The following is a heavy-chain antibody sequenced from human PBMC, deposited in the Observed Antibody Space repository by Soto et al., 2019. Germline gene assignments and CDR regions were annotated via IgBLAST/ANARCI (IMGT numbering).Heavy chain of an antibody. CDR3: AKDRRDYGDSLVNNYFDP. J-gene: IGHJ5*02. V-gene: IGHV3-30*18. Sequence: ESGGGVVQPGTSLRLSCAASGFTFSTYGMHWVRQAPGKGLEWVAVTSHDGSNKFYADSVKGRFSISRDDSKNTVFLQMNSLRAEDTAVYYCAKDRRDYGDSLVNNYFDPWGQGTLVTVSS. CDR2: TSHDGSNK. CDR1: GFTFSTYG. D-gene: IGHD4-17*01.